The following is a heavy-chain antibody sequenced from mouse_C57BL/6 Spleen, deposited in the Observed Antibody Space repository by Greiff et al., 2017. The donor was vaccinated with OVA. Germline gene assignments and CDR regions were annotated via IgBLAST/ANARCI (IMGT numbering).Heavy chain of an antibody. D-gene: IGHD3-3*01. CDR1: GYAFSSSW. CDR2: IYPGAGDT. J-gene: IGHJ4*01. Sequence: QVQLQQSGPELVKPGASVKISCKASGYAFSSSWLNWVQQRPGKGLEWIGRIYPGAGDTNYNGKFKGKATLTADKSSSTAYMQLSSLTSEDSAVYFCARSGAVYYYSIDYWGQGTSVTVSS. V-gene: IGHV1-82*01. CDR3: ARSGAVYYYSIDY.